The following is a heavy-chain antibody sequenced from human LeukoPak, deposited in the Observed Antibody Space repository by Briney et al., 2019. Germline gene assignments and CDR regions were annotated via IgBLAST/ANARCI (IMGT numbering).Heavy chain of an antibody. J-gene: IGHJ4*02. D-gene: IGHD1-14*01. V-gene: IGHV4-59*01. Sequence: SETLSLTCSVSGGSISSYYRFWIRQPPGKGLEWIGSVFHSGNTNYNPSLKSRVTISVDTSKNQFSLKLSSVTAADTAVYYCASSDIVTGTTYYFDYWGQGTLITASS. CDR1: GGSISSYY. CDR2: VFHSGNT. CDR3: ASSDIVTGTTYYFDY.